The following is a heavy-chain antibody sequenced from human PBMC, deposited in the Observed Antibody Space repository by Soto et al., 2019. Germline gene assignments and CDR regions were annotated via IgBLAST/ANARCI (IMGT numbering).Heavy chain of an antibody. CDR2: IWYDGSNK. V-gene: IGHV3-33*01. Sequence: PGGSLRPSCAPSGFTFSSYGMHWARQAPGKGLEWVAVIWYDGSNKVYADSVKGRFTISRDNSKNTLYLQMNSLRAEDTAVYYCARDLSGDYGALDTWGQGTMVTVSS. CDR1: GFTFSSYG. CDR3: ARDLSGDYGALDT. D-gene: IGHD4-17*01. J-gene: IGHJ3*02.